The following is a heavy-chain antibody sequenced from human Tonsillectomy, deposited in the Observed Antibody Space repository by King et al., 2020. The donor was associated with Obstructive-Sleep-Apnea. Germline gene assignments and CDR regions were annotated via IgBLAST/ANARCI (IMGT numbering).Heavy chain of an antibody. CDR3: ARQDGIVAVVGASPTLDY. CDR2: ISKSGAST. V-gene: IGHV3-23*04. D-gene: IGHD2-15*01. CDR1: GFAFSSYA. Sequence: VQLVESGGGLVQPGGSLRLSCVAHGFAFSSYAMSWVRQAPGKGLEWVSTISKSGASTSYVDSVKGRFTISRDNSKNTVYLQVNSLRVDDTALYYCARQDGIVAVVGASPTLDYWGQGTLVTVSS. J-gene: IGHJ4*02.